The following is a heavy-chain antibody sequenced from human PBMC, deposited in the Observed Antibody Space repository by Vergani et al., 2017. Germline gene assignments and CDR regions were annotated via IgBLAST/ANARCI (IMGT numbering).Heavy chain of an antibody. CDR2: IDWDDDK. J-gene: IGHJ4*02. CDR1: GFSLGTSGMC. Sequence: QVTLRESGPALVKPTQTLTLTCTFSGFSLGTSGMCVSWIRQPPGKALEWLALIDWDDDKYYSTSLKTRLTISKDTSKNQVVLTMTNMDPVDTATYYCARIRAAAGTRGTYFDYWGQGTLVTVSS. V-gene: IGHV2-70*01. CDR3: ARIRAAAGTRGTYFDY. D-gene: IGHD6-13*01.